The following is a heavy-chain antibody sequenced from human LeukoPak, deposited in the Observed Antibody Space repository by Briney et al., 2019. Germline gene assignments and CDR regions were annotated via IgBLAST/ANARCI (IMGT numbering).Heavy chain of an antibody. CDR2: IYTSGST. CDR3: ARDRSSGWYGLGRKYYFDY. D-gene: IGHD6-19*01. CDR1: GGSISSYY. Sequence: SETLSLTCTVSGGSISSYYWSWIRQPAGKGLEWIGRIYTSGSTNYNPSLKSRVTMSVDTSKNQFSLKLSSVTAADTAVYYCARDRSSGWYGLGRKYYFDYWGQGTLVTVSS. V-gene: IGHV4-4*07. J-gene: IGHJ4*02.